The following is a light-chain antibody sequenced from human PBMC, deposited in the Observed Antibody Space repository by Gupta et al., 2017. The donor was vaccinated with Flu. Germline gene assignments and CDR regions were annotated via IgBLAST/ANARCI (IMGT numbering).Light chain of an antibody. CDR1: QSISSY. V-gene: IGKV1-39*01. CDR2: GAS. J-gene: IGKJ2*01. Sequence: DIQMTQSPSSLSASVGDRVTISCRASQSISSYFNWYQQKPGKTPKLLIYGASNLQSGVPSRFSGSGSGTDFILTINSLQPEDFATYYCQQSYSTPYTFGQGTKLEIK. CDR3: QQSYSTPYT.